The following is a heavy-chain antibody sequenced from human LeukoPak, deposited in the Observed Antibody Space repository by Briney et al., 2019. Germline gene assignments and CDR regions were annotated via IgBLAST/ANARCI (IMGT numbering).Heavy chain of an antibody. Sequence: GGSLRLSCAASGFTFSNYAMRWVRQAPGKGLEWVSVISDSGGRTYYADSVKGRFIISRDNSKNTLYLHMNSLRAEDTAIYYCAKHGEAYGDSKTDYWGQGTLVTVSS. D-gene: IGHD4-17*01. V-gene: IGHV3-23*01. CDR1: GFTFSNYA. CDR3: AKHGEAYGDSKTDY. J-gene: IGHJ4*02. CDR2: ISDSGGRT.